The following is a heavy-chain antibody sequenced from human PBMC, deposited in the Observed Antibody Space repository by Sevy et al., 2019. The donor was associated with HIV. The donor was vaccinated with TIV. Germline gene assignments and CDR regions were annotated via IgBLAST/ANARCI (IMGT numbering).Heavy chain of an antibody. V-gene: IGHV3-33*01. CDR2: IWYDGSNK. J-gene: IGHJ4*02. Sequence: GGSLRLSCAASGFTFSSYGMHWVRQAPGKGLEWVAVIWYDGSNKYYADSVKGRFTISRDNSKITLYLQMNSLRAEDTAVYYCARSPIAAAGRYFDYWGQGTLVTVSS. CDR1: GFTFSSYG. D-gene: IGHD6-13*01. CDR3: ARSPIAAAGRYFDY.